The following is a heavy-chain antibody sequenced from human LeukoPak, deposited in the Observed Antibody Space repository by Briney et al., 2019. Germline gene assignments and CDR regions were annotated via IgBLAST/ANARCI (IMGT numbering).Heavy chain of an antibody. D-gene: IGHD5-18*01. CDR2: ISWNSGSI. V-gene: IGHV3-9*01. CDR3: AKDGGGYSYGYFDY. Sequence: PGGSLRLSCAASGFTFDDYAMHWVRQAPGKGLEWVSGISWNSGSIGYADSVKGRFTISRDNAKNSLYLQMNSLRADDTALYYCAKDGGGYSYGYFDYWGQGTLVTVSS. J-gene: IGHJ4*02. CDR1: GFTFDDYA.